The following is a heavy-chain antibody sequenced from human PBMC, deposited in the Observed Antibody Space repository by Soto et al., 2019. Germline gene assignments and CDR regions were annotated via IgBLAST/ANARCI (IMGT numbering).Heavy chain of an antibody. CDR3: ASRYAPSEFDH. J-gene: IGHJ4*02. D-gene: IGHD2-2*01. CDR2: ITNNGGT. CDR1: GDSISRSSDN. Sequence: PSETLSLTCGVSGDSISRSSDNWGWIRQSPGEGLEWIASITNNGGTQYNPSLKSRVTIFVDTSKNEFSLKVTSVTAADTGVYFCASRYAPSEFDHWGQGSLVTVSP. V-gene: IGHV4-39*01.